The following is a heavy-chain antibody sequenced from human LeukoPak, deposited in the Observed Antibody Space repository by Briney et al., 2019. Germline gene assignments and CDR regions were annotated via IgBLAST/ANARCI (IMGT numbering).Heavy chain of an antibody. Sequence: ASVKVSCKASGYTFTTYGISWVRQAPGQGLEWMGWIRGHNGNTEYAQKFQGRVTMTRNTSISTAYMELSSLRSEDTAVYYCARGLYWFDPWGQGTLVTVSS. V-gene: IGHV1-8*02. CDR1: GYTFTTYG. CDR3: ARGLYWFDP. CDR2: IRGHNGNT. J-gene: IGHJ5*02.